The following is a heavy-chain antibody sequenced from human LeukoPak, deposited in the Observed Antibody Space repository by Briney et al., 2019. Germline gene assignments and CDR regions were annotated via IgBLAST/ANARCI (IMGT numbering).Heavy chain of an antibody. V-gene: IGHV3-9*01. CDR2: ISWNSDSI. CDR3: ARYSSSQTYDY. Sequence: PGGSLRLSCAASGFTFDDYAMHWVRQGPGKGLEWVSGISWNSDSIGYADSVKGRFTISRDNAKNSLYLQMNSLRAEDTALYYCARYSSSQTYDYWGQGTLVTVSS. J-gene: IGHJ4*02. CDR1: GFTFDDYA. D-gene: IGHD6-19*01.